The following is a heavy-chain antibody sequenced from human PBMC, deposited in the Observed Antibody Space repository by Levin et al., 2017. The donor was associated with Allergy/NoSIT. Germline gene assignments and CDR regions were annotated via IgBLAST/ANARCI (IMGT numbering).Heavy chain of an antibody. Sequence: GESLKISCAASGFTFSSYAMSWVRQAPGKGLEWVSAISGSGGSTYYADSVKGRFTISRDNSKNTLYLQMNSLRAEDTAVYYCAKAPRYYFDYWGQGTLVTVSS. CDR1: GFTFSSYA. CDR3: AKAPRYYFDY. V-gene: IGHV3-23*01. J-gene: IGHJ4*02. CDR2: ISGSGGST.